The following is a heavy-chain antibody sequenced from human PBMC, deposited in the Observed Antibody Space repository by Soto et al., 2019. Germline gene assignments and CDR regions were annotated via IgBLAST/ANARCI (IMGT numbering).Heavy chain of an antibody. CDR2: INPSGGST. J-gene: IGHJ5*02. D-gene: IGHD6-6*01. CDR3: ASMKGSSSELNWFDP. V-gene: IGHV1-46*01. CDR1: GYTFTSYY. Sequence: ASVKVSCKASGYTFTSYYMHWVRQAPGQGLEWMGIINPSGGSTSYAQKFQGRVTMTRDTSTSTVYMELSSLRSEDTAVYYCASMKGSSSELNWFDPWGQGTLVTVPQ.